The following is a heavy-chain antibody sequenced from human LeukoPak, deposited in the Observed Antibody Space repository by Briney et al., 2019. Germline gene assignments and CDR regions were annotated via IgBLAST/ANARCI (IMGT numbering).Heavy chain of an antibody. CDR1: GYTFSNYG. J-gene: IGHJ6*03. D-gene: IGHD6-6*01. Sequence: GASVKVSCKASGYTFSNYGISWVRQAPGQGLEWMGWISGYSGNTNYAQRLQGRVTMTTDTSTSTAYMELRSLRSEDTAVYYCARAGAARPPLWYYYYYMDVWGKGTTVTVSS. CDR2: ISGYSGNT. V-gene: IGHV1-18*01. CDR3: ARAGAARPPLWYYYYYMDV.